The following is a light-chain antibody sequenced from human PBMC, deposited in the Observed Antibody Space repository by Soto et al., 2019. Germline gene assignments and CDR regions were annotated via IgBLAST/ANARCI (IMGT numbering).Light chain of an antibody. J-gene: IGLJ1*01. Sequence: QSALTQPASVYGAPGQSSTISCTGTSSDVGGYNYVSWYQQHPGKAPKLMIYDVSDRPSGVSNRFSASKSGNTASLTISGLQAEDEADYYCCSYTSSSTPWVFGTGTKVTVL. V-gene: IGLV2-14*03. CDR2: DVS. CDR1: SSDVGGYNY. CDR3: CSYTSSSTPWV.